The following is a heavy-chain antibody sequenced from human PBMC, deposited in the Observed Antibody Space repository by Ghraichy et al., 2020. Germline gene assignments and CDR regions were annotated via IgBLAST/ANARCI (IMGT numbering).Heavy chain of an antibody. CDR1: GFTFSDYY. J-gene: IGHJ4*02. V-gene: IGHV3-11*01. Sequence: GGSLRLSCAASGFTFSDYYMSWIRQAPGKGLEWVSYISSSGSTIYYADSVKGRFTISRDNAKNSLYLQMNSLRAEDTAVYYCARDLYYDSSGYSAGWGQGTLVTVSS. CDR3: ARDLYYDSSGYSAG. D-gene: IGHD3-22*01. CDR2: ISSSGSTI.